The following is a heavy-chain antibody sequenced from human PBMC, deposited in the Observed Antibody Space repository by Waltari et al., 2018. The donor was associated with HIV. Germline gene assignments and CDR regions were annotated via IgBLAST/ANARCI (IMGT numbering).Heavy chain of an antibody. J-gene: IGHJ4*02. CDR3: ARERGYTSPFDY. D-gene: IGHD5-18*01. Sequence: QVQLVESGGGVVEPGRSLRPTCATSGFTFRCYGIHWVRQAPGKGLGWVAVIWYDGTDEYYVDSVKGRFTISRDNSKNTVYLQMSSLRAEDTGVYFCARERGYTSPFDYWGQGTLVTVSS. CDR2: IWYDGTDE. V-gene: IGHV3-33*01. CDR1: GFTFRCYG.